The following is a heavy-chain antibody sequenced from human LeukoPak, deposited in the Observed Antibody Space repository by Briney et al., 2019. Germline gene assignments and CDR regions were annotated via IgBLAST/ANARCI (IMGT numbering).Heavy chain of an antibody. CDR2: IYSGGST. J-gene: IGHJ6*03. Sequence: GGSLRLSCVASGFTVSSNYMSWVRQAPGKGREWVSVIYSGGSTYYADSVKGRFTISRDNSKNTLYLQMHSLRAEDTAVYYCATQRAYYYYYMAVWGKGTTVTVSS. CDR1: GFTVSSNY. CDR3: ATQRAYYYYYMAV. V-gene: IGHV3-53*01.